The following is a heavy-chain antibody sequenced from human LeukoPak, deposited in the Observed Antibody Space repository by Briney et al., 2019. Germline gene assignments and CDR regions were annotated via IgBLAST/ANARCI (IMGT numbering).Heavy chain of an antibody. CDR2: IYYSGST. CDR3: AGLDYDFWSGYYPKLISWFDP. Sequence: SKTLSLTCAVYGGSFSGYYWGWIRQPPGKGLEWIGSIYYSGSTYYNPSLKSRVTISVDTSKNQFSLKLSSVTAADTAVYYCAGLDYDFWSGYYPKLISWFDPWGQGTLVTVSS. V-gene: IGHV4-39*01. J-gene: IGHJ5*02. CDR1: GGSFSGYY. D-gene: IGHD3-3*01.